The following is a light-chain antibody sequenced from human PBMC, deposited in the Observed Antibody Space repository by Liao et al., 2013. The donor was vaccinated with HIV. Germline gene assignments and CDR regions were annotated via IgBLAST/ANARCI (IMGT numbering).Light chain of an antibody. V-gene: IGLV3-1*01. Sequence: SYELTQPPSVSVSPGQTASITCSGDKLGDKHACWYQQKPGQSPVLVIYLDSKRPSGIPERFSGSSSGNTATLTISGTQAMDEADYYCQAWDSTTVVFGGGTKLTVL. CDR3: QAWDSTTVV. J-gene: IGLJ2*01. CDR1: KLGDKH. CDR2: LDS.